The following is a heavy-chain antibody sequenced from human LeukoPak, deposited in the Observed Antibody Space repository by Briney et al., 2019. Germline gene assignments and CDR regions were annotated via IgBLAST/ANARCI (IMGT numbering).Heavy chain of an antibody. CDR1: GGSISRYY. CDR2: IFYSGST. D-gene: IGHD6-19*01. Sequence: SETLSLTCTVSGGSISRYYWNWIRQPPGKGLEWVGHIFYSGSTNCNPSLKSRVTISVDTSKNQFSLRLSSMTAADTAVYYCARGYSSGWPDYWGQGTLVTVSS. V-gene: IGHV4-59*01. CDR3: ARGYSSGWPDY. J-gene: IGHJ4*02.